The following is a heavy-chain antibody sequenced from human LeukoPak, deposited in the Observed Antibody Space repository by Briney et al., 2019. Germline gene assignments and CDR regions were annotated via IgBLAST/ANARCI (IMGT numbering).Heavy chain of an antibody. V-gene: IGHV3-23*01. CDR1: GFTFSSYA. Sequence: GGSLRLSCAASGFTFSSYAMSWVRQAPGKGLDWVSAISGSGGSTYYADSVKGRFTISRDNSKNTLYLQMNSLRAEDTAVYYCAKSAHYYDSSGSEVFDYWGQGTLVTVSS. CDR3: AKSAHYYDSSGSEVFDY. D-gene: IGHD3-22*01. J-gene: IGHJ4*02. CDR2: ISGSGGST.